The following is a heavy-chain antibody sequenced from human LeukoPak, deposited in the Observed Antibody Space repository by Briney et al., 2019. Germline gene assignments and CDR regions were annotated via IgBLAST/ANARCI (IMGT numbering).Heavy chain of an antibody. CDR3: ARGRRKRWLQTYFDY. D-gene: IGHD5-24*01. CDR2: INHSGST. V-gene: IGHV4-34*01. J-gene: IGHJ4*02. Sequence: SETLSLTCAVYGGSFSGYYWSWIRQPPGKGLEWIGEINHSGSTNYNPSLKSRVTMSVDTSKNQFSLKLSSVTAADTAVYYCARGRRKRWLQTYFDYWGQGTLVTVSS. CDR1: GGSFSGYY.